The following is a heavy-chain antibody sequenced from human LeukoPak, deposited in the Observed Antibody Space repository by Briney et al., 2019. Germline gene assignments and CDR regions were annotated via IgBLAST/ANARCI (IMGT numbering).Heavy chain of an antibody. CDR1: GFIFSSYG. Sequence: GGPLRLSCAASGFIFSSYGMSWVRQAPGKGLEWVSVISGSGTDTYYADSVKGRFTISRDNSRNTLYLQMNSLRAGDTAVYYCAKDLQGGATDDAFDIWGQGTMVTVSS. V-gene: IGHV3-23*01. CDR2: ISGSGTDT. J-gene: IGHJ3*02. D-gene: IGHD1-26*01. CDR3: AKDLQGGATDDAFDI.